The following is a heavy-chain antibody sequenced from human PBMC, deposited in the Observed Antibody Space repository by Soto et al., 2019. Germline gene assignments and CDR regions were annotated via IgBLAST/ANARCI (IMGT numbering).Heavy chain of an antibody. CDR2: IYFHGTT. CDR3: ARMNYYDTSGYPFDY. CDR1: GGSIRSYY. V-gene: IGHV4-59*01. D-gene: IGHD3-22*01. Sequence: SETLSLTCTVSGGSIRSYYWSWIRQPPGKGLQWIGDIYFHGTTNYNPSLKSRVTMSADTSKNQFSLKLNSVTAADTAVYHCARMNYYDTSGYPFDYWGQGMMVTVS. J-gene: IGHJ4*02.